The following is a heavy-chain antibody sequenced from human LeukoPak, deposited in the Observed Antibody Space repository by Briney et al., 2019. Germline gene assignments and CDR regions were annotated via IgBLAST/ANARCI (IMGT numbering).Heavy chain of an antibody. CDR3: ARGRGRYYGMDV. CDR1: GGSISSSSYY. J-gene: IGHJ6*02. V-gene: IGHV4-39*01. CDR2: IFYSGTT. Sequence: PSETLSLTCTVSGGSISSSSYYWGWIRQPPGKGLEWIGSIFYSGTTYYNPPLKSRVTISVDTSKNQFSLRLSSVTAADTAVYYCARGRGRYYGMDVWGQGTTVTVSS. D-gene: IGHD3-10*01.